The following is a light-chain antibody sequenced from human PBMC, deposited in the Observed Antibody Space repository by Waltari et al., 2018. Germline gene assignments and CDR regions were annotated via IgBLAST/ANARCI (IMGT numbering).Light chain of an antibody. CDR1: QSVLYSANNKNY. J-gene: IGKJ1*01. CDR2: WES. CDR3: QQHYTTPWT. V-gene: IGKV4-1*01. Sequence: DIVMTQSPDSLAVSLGERATINCKSSQSVLYSANNKNYLTWYQHKPGQPPNLLISWESIRESGVPDRVTGSGSGTDFTLTISSLQAEDVAVYYCQQHYTTPWTFGQGTKVEIK.